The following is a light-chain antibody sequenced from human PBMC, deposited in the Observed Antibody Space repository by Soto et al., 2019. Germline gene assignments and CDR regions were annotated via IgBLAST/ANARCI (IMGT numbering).Light chain of an antibody. CDR3: EEYNSVPWT. CDR2: AAS. V-gene: IGKV1-27*01. J-gene: IGKJ1*01. CDR1: QGISKY. Sequence: DIQMTQSPSSLSASVGDGVTITCRASQGISKYLAWYQQKPGKVPKLLIHAASTLQSGVPSRFSDSEYGTDFTLAISSLQPEDVANYYCEEYNSVPWTFGQGTKVEIK.